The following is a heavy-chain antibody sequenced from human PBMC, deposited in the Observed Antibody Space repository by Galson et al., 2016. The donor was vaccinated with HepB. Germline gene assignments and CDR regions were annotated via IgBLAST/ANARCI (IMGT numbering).Heavy chain of an antibody. V-gene: IGHV3-48*03. J-gene: IGHJ3*02. Sequence: SLRLSCAASGFTFSKYDLNWVRQASGKGLEWLSYISGSGVSIYYADSVEGRFTISRDNAKKSLYLQMNSLRAEDTAVYYCARHLSGDDLLTGYYLGQAFDIWGQGTMVHVSS. CDR1: GFTFSKYD. CDR2: ISGSGVSI. CDR3: ARHLSGDDLLTGYYLGQAFDI. D-gene: IGHD3-9*01.